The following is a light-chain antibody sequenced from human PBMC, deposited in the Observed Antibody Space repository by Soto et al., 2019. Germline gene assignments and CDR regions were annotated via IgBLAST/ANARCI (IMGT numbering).Light chain of an antibody. Sequence: QSALTQPPSVSGAPGQRVTISCTGSSANIGAAYNVDWYQQLPGTAPKLLIYGNNNRPSGVPARFSGSKSGTSASLAIAGLQAEDEGDYYCGSWDSSLSAYVFGTGTKVTVL. CDR1: SANIGAAYN. V-gene: IGLV1-40*01. CDR3: GSWDSSLSAYV. J-gene: IGLJ1*01. CDR2: GNN.